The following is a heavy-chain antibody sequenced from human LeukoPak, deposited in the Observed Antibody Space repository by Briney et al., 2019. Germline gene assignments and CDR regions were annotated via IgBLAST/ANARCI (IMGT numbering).Heavy chain of an antibody. J-gene: IGHJ4*02. Sequence: GGSLRLSCAASGFTFSSYAMHWVRQAPGKGLEWVAVVSYDGSNKYYADSVKGRFTISRDNSKNTLYLQMNSLRAEDTAVYYCARDSRDCSSTSCYSDYWGQGTLVTVSS. CDR1: GFTFSSYA. CDR2: VSYDGSNK. D-gene: IGHD2-2*01. CDR3: ARDSRDCSSTSCYSDY. V-gene: IGHV3-30*04.